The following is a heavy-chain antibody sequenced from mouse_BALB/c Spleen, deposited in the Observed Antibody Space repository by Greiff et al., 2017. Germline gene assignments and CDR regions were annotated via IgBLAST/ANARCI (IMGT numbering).Heavy chain of an antibody. J-gene: IGHJ2*01. CDR1: GYTLTDYA. D-gene: IGHD2-2*01. Sequence: QVQLQQSGAELVRPGVSVKISCKGSGYTLTDYAMHWVKQSHAKSLEWIGVISTYYGDASYNQKFKGKATMTVDKSSSTAYMELARLTSEDSAIYYCARDYYGYVFDYWGQGTTLTVSS. CDR3: ARDYYGYVFDY. V-gene: IGHV1S137*01. CDR2: ISTYYGDA.